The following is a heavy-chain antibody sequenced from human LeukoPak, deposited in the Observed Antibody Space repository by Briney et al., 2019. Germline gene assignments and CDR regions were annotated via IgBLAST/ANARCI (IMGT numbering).Heavy chain of an antibody. Sequence: GPTLVKPTQTLTLTCTFSGFSLSTSGVGVGWIRQPPGKALEWLALIYWDDDKRYSPSLKSRLTITKDTSKNQVVLTMTNMDPVDTATYYCAHTPTYYDYVWGSYRQYYFDYWGQGTLVTVSS. J-gene: IGHJ4*02. D-gene: IGHD3-16*02. CDR1: GFSLSTSGVG. V-gene: IGHV2-5*02. CDR3: AHTPTYYDYVWGSYRQYYFDY. CDR2: IYWDDDK.